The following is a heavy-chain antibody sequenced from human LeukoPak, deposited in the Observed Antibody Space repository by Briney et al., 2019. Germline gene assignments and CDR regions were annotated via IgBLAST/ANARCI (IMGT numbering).Heavy chain of an antibody. Sequence: GGSLRLSCAASGFTFSSYEMNWVRQAPGKGLEWVSYISSSGSTIYYADSVKGRFTISRDNAKNSLYLQMNSLRAEDTAVYYCARVGVMVRGVIITYHPSPYFGYWGQGTLVTVSS. J-gene: IGHJ4*02. CDR3: ARVGVMVRGVIITYHPSPYFGY. CDR2: ISSSGSTI. V-gene: IGHV3-48*03. CDR1: GFTFSSYE. D-gene: IGHD3-10*01.